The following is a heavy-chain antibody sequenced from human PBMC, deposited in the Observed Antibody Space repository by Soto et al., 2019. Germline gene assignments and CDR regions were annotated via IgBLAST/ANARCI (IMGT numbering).Heavy chain of an antibody. D-gene: IGHD4-17*01. Sequence: QVQLVESGGGVVQPGRSLRLSCAASGFTFSSYAIHWVRQAPGKGLEWVAVISYDGSNKYYADSVKGRFTISRDNPKKTLYLQMNRRRAEVTAVYYCAKVYGDYGYFALWGRGPLVTVSS. CDR3: AKVYGDYGYFAL. CDR2: ISYDGSNK. J-gene: IGHJ2*01. CDR1: GFTFSSYA. V-gene: IGHV3-30-3*01.